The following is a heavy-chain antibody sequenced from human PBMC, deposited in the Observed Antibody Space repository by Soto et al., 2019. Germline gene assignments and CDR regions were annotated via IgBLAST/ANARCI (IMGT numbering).Heavy chain of an antibody. D-gene: IGHD6-13*01. CDR1: GFIFSDYA. V-gene: IGHV3-30*09. Sequence: QVQLVESGGGVVQPGRSLSLSCAASGFIFSDYAMPWVRQAPGKGLEWVAVISYGGDNKYYADSVRGRFAISRDNLKNTLDLQMNSLNPEDTAVYHCAKARHSTSWYGLEADFWGQGTLVTVSS. J-gene: IGHJ4*02. CDR3: AKARHSTSWYGLEADF. CDR2: ISYGGDNK.